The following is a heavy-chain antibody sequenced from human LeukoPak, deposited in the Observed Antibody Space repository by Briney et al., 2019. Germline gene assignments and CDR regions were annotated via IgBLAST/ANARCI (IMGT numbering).Heavy chain of an antibody. CDR3: AKDGIAYCGGDCYSEDYYYYMDV. CDR1: GFTFSTYG. Sequence: GGSLRLSCAASGFTFSTYGMHWVRQAPGKGLEWVAVIWYGGSNKYYVDSVKGRFTISRDNSKNTLYLQMNSLRAEDTAVYYCAKDGIAYCGGDCYSEDYYYYMDVWGKGTTVTVSS. J-gene: IGHJ6*03. CDR2: IWYGGSNK. D-gene: IGHD2-21*01. V-gene: IGHV3-30*02.